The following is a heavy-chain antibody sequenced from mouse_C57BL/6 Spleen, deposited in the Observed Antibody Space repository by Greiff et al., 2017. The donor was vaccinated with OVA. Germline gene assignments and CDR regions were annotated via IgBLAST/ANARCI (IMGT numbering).Heavy chain of an antibody. CDR3: ASYSNYVFAY. D-gene: IGHD2-5*01. V-gene: IGHV1-22*01. CDR2: INPNNGGT. CDR1: GYTFTDYN. J-gene: IGHJ3*01. Sequence: VQLKESGPELVKPGASVKMSCKASGYTFTDYNMHWVKQSHGKSLEWIGYINPNNGGTSYNQKFKGKATLTVNKSSSTAYMELRSLTSEDSAVYYCASYSNYVFAYWGQGTLVTVSA.